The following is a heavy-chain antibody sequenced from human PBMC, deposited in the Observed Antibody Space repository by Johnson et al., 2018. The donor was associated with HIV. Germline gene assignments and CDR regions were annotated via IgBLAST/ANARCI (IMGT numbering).Heavy chain of an antibody. D-gene: IGHD3-10*01. CDR3: ARGGVWFGTIEAFDI. CDR2: IKQDGSEK. CDR1: GFTFSSYW. V-gene: IGHV3-7*03. Sequence: VQLVESGGGLVKPGGSLRLSCAASGFTFSSYWMSWVRQAPGKGLEWVANIKQDGSEKYYVDSVKGRFTISRDNSNNTLYLQMNSLRADDTAVYYCARGGVWFGTIEAFDIWGQGTLVTISS. J-gene: IGHJ3*02.